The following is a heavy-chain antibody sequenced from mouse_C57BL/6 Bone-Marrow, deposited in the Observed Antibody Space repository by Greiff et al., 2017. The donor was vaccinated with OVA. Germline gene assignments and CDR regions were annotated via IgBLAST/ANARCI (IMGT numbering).Heavy chain of an antibody. CDR3: ARSGYYGSTSWYFDV. CDR2: IDPSDSYT. J-gene: IGHJ1*03. D-gene: IGHD1-1*01. V-gene: IGHV1-69*01. Sequence: QVQLQQPGAELVKPGASVKMSCKASGYTFTSYWMHWVKQRPGQGLEWIGEIDPSDSYTNYNQKFKGKSTLTVDKSSSTAYMQLSSLTSEDSAVYYCARSGYYGSTSWYFDVWGTGTTVTVSS. CDR1: GYTFTSYW.